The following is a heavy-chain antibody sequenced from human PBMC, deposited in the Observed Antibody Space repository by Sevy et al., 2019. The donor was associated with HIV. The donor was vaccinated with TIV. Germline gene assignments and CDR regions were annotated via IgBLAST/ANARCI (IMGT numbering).Heavy chain of an antibody. Sequence: GGCLRLSCAASGFTFSTYAMNWVRQAPGKGLEWVSSISGSGRYTYYADSVEGRFTISRDSSKNTLYLQMNSLRADDTAVYYCAKGFCSGGSCPRDYDYYGMDVWGQGTTVTVSS. V-gene: IGHV3-23*01. J-gene: IGHJ6*02. D-gene: IGHD2-15*01. CDR1: GFTFSTYA. CDR2: ISGSGRYT. CDR3: AKGFCSGGSCPRDYDYYGMDV.